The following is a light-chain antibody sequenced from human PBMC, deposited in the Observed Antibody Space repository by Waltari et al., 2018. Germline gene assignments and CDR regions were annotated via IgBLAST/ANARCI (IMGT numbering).Light chain of an antibody. Sequence: DIQMTQSPSSLSASIGDSVNITCRASQSIRRSLSWYQKNAGKSPRLLIFGAISLQSGVPSRFSGTDSGTDFTLTISSLQPEDSAMYYCQQNYNVPPTFGGGTKVEIK. V-gene: IGKV1-39*01. CDR3: QQNYNVPPT. CDR1: QSIRRS. CDR2: GAI. J-gene: IGKJ4*01.